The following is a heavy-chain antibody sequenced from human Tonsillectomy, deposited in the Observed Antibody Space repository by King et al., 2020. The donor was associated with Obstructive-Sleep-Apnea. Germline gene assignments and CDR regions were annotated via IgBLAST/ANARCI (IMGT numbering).Heavy chain of an antibody. CDR1: GDSISRHY. Sequence: VQLQESGPGLVKPSETLSLTCTVSGDSISRHYWSWFRQPPGKGLEWIGYIYYTGSTNYNPSLKSRVTISEDRSKNQFSLKLNSVTAADTAVYFCASGAGWLVDYWGQGTLVTVSS. V-gene: IGHV4-59*08. D-gene: IGHD3-9*01. CDR3: ASGAGWLVDY. J-gene: IGHJ4*02. CDR2: IYYTGST.